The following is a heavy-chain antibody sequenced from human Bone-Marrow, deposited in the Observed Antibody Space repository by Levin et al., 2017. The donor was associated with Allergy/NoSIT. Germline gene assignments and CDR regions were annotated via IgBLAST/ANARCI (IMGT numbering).Heavy chain of an antibody. D-gene: IGHD3-9*01. V-gene: IGHV5-51*01. CDR1: GYSFTSYW. J-gene: IGHJ6*02. Sequence: KVSCKGSGYSFTSYWIGWVRQMPGKGLEWMGIIYPGDSDTRYSPSFQGQVTISADKSISTAYLQWSSLKASDTAMYYCARQPGFYDILTGYYYYYGMDVWGQGTTVTVSS. CDR3: ARQPGFYDILTGYYYYYGMDV. CDR2: IYPGDSDT.